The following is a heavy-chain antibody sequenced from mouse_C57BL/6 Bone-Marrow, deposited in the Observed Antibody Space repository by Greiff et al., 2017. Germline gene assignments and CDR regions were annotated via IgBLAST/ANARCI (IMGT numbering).Heavy chain of an antibody. Sequence: EVQLQQSGPELVKPGASVKISCKASGYSFTGYYMNWVKQSPEKSLEWIGEINPSTGGTTYNQKFKAKATLTVDKSSSTAYMQLKSLTSEDSAVYYCARRWTGRYFDYWGQGTTLTVSS. CDR2: INPSTGGT. D-gene: IGHD4-1*01. CDR3: ARRWTGRYFDY. V-gene: IGHV1-42*01. CDR1: GYSFTGYY. J-gene: IGHJ2*01.